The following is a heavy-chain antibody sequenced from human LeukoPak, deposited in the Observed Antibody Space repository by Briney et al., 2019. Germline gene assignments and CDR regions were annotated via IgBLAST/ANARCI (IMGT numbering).Heavy chain of an antibody. D-gene: IGHD5-12*01. V-gene: IGHV3-48*04. CDR3: ARDHRYAFDN. J-gene: IGHJ4*02. CDR1: GFTFSDYS. Sequence: GGSLRLSCAASGFTFSDYSMNWVRQAPGKGLEWISYVGISSGNTKYADSVKGRFTISGDSAKSSVFLQMNSLRVEDTAVYYCARDHRYAFDNWGQGTLVTVSS. CDR2: VGISSGNT.